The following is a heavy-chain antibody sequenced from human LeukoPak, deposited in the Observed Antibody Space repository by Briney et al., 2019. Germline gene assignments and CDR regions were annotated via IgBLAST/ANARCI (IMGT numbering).Heavy chain of an antibody. D-gene: IGHD3-16*01. CDR1: GFTFGAYT. Sequence: GGSLRLSCAASGFTFGAYTINWVRQAPGKGLEWVSCIFSRSESILYADSVKGRFTISRDNAKNSLYLQMDSLRVEDTAVYYCARDRINFLDHWGQGALVTVSS. V-gene: IGHV3-21*01. J-gene: IGHJ4*02. CDR3: ARDRINFLDH. CDR2: IFSRSESI.